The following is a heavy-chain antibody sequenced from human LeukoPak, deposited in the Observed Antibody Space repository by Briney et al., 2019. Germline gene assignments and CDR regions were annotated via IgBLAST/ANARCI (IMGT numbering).Heavy chain of an antibody. CDR3: ARDLGDSYGPPY. D-gene: IGHD5-18*01. CDR1: GFTFSSYA. CDR2: ISYDGSNK. J-gene: IGHJ4*02. V-gene: IGHV3-30*04. Sequence: GRSLRLSCAASGFTFSSYAVHWVRQAPGKGLEWVAVISYDGSNKYYADSVKGRFTISRDNSKNTLYLQMNSLRAEDTAVYYCARDLGDSYGPPYWGQGTLVTVSS.